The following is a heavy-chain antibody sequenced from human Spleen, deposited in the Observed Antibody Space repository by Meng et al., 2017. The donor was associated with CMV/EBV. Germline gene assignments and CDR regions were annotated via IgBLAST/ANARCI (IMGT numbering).Heavy chain of an antibody. CDR3: ARDGEVASWDFWSGVGPIWFDP. Sequence: ESLKISCIVSGGFVDSDNYHWSWIRQPPGKGLEWIGQTVYGQNTNYNPSLQSRLTISIDTSKNQFSLTLNSVTAADTAVYYCARDGEVASWDFWSGVGPIWFDPWGQGSLVTVSS. D-gene: IGHD3-3*01. CDR1: GGFVDSDNYH. V-gene: IGHV4-61*01. CDR2: TVYGQNT. J-gene: IGHJ5*02.